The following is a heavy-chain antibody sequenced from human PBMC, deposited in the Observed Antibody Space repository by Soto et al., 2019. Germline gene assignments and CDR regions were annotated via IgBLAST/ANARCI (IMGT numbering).Heavy chain of an antibody. CDR3: ARFWGPVTAAVDDY. CDR2: ISYDGNIR. V-gene: IGHV3-30*03. D-gene: IGHD6-13*01. Sequence: QVQLVESGGGVVQPGRSLRLSCAASGFTFSNFGMQWVRQAPGKGLGWVASISYDGNIRYSAASVKGRFTISRDNSKITLYLHMNSLRSEDTAVYYCARFWGPVTAAVDDYWGQGTLVTVSS. CDR1: GFTFSNFG. J-gene: IGHJ4*02.